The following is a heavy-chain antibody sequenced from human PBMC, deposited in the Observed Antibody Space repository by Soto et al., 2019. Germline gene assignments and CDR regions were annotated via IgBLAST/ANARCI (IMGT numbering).Heavy chain of an antibody. CDR2: IYYSGST. Sequence: QVQLQESGPGLVKPSETLSLTCTVSGGSISSYYWSWIRQPPGKGLEWIGYIYYSGSTNYNPSLTSRVTISVDTSKNQFSLKLSSVTAADTAVYRRERLGYCIAGSCYSQMYYWGQGTLVTVSS. J-gene: IGHJ4*02. CDR3: ERLGYCIAGSCYSQMYY. D-gene: IGHD2-15*01. V-gene: IGHV4-59*01. CDR1: GGSISSYY.